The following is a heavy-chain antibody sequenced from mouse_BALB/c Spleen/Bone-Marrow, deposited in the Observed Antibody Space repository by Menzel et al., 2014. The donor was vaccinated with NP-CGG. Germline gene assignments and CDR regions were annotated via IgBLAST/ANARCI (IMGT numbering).Heavy chain of an antibody. D-gene: IGHD4-1*01. CDR1: GFSLTSFG. CDR2: IWSGGST. J-gene: IGHJ4*01. CDR3: TRNWDDYAMDY. V-gene: IGHV2-2*02. Sequence: QVQLQQSGPGLVQPSQSLSITCTVSGFSLTSFGIHWVRQSPGKGLEWLGVIWSGGSTDYNATLISRLSISKDNSKSQFFFKMNSLQANVTAIYYCTRNWDDYAMDYWGQGTSVTGSS.